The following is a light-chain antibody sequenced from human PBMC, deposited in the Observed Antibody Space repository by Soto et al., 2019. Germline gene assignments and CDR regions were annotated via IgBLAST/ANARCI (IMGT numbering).Light chain of an antibody. V-gene: IGKV1-39*01. J-gene: IGKJ2*01. CDR2: DSS. CDR3: QQSYNAPRT. Sequence: DIQMTQSPSSLSASVGDRVTITCRASQSISNYLNWYQQKPGKAPKLLIYDSSTLRSGVPSRFSGSGSGTDFTLTISSLKPEDFATYYCQQSYNAPRTFGQGTKLEIE. CDR1: QSISNY.